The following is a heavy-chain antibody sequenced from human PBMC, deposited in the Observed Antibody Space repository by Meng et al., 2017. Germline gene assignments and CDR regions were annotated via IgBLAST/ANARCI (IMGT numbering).Heavy chain of an antibody. CDR2: INPNSGGT. CDR1: GYTFTGYY. V-gene: IGHV1-2*02. Sequence: ASVMVSCKASGYTFTGYYMHWLRQAPGQGLEWMGWINPNSGGTNYAQQFQGRVTMTRDTSISTAYMELCRLRSDDTAVYYCARGWGYFGGDCPNIPYYFDYWGQGTRVTGAS. J-gene: IGHJ4*02. CDR3: ARGWGYFGGDCPNIPYYFDY. D-gene: IGHD2-21*02.